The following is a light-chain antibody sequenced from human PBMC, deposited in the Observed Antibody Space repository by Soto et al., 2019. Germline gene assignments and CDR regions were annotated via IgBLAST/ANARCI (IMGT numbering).Light chain of an antibody. CDR2: DAS. CDR1: QSVGSS. CDR3: QQYGSSGT. Sequence: EIVLTQSPGTLSLSPGERATLSCRASQSVGSSLAWYQQKPGLAPRLLMYDASSRATGIPDRFSGSGSGSDFTLTISRLEPEDFAVYYCQQYGSSGTFGQGTKVDIK. J-gene: IGKJ1*01. V-gene: IGKV3-20*01.